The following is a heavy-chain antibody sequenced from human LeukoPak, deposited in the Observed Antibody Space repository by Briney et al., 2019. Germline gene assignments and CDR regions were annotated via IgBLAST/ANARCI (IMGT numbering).Heavy chain of an antibody. CDR1: GFTFSSYA. CDR2: ISGSGGST. Sequence: GGSLRLSCAASGFTFSSYAMSWVRQAPGKGLEWVSPISGSGGSTYYADSVKGRFTISRDNSKNTLYLQMNSLRAEDTAVYYCAKDARRRPPTDMVFYYFDYWGQGTLVTVSS. V-gene: IGHV3-23*01. D-gene: IGHD5-18*01. CDR3: AKDARRRPPTDMVFYYFDY. J-gene: IGHJ4*02.